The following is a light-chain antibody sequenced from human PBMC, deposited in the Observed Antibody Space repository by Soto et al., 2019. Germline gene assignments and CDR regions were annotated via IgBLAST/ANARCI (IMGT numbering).Light chain of an antibody. CDR2: AAS. Sequence: DIQLTQSPSFLSASVGDRVTITCRASQGISSSLAWYQQKPGKAPKLLIYAASTLQSGVPSRFSGSGSGTEFTLTISSLQPDDFATYYCQQLYSYPRMYTFGQGTKLEIK. CDR1: QGISSS. V-gene: IGKV1-9*01. J-gene: IGKJ2*01. CDR3: QQLYSYPRMYT.